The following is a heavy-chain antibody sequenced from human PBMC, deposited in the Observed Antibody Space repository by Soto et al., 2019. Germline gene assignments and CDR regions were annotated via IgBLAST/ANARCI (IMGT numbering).Heavy chain of an antibody. CDR3: ASSSSRNYFDY. CDR2: ISYDGSNK. Sequence: GGSLRLSCAASGFTFSSYAMHWVRQAPGKGLEWVAVISYDGSNKYYADSVKGRFTISRDNSKDTLYLQMNSLRAEDTAVYYCASSSSRNYFDYWGQGTLVTVSS. D-gene: IGHD6-6*01. V-gene: IGHV3-30-3*01. J-gene: IGHJ4*02. CDR1: GFTFSSYA.